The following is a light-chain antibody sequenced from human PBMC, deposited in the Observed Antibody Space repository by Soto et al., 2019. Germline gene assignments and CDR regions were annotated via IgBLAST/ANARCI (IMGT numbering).Light chain of an antibody. J-gene: IGLJ1*01. CDR1: GSDIGAYNF. CDR2: GVN. Sequence: QSALAQPPSASGSPGQSVTISCTGSGSDIGAYNFVSWYQQHPGKAPKLMIFGVNERPSGVPDRFSGSKSGNTASLTVSGLQADDEAVYYCYSYTGHSTPEAFGTGTKLTVL. CDR3: YSYTGHSTPEA. V-gene: IGLV2-8*01.